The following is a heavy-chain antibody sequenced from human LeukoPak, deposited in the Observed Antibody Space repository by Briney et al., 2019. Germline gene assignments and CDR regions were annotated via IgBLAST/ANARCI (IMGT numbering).Heavy chain of an antibody. Sequence: PGGSLRLSCAASEFTLSTYAMSWVRQAPGKGLEWVSGISGSGGSTYYADSVKGRFTISRDNSKNTLYLQMNSLRAEDTAVYYCAKDPNYYGSGSYYRSLLDYWGQGTLVTVSS. D-gene: IGHD3-10*01. CDR2: ISGSGGST. J-gene: IGHJ4*02. CDR3: AKDPNYYGSGSYYRSLLDY. V-gene: IGHV3-23*01. CDR1: EFTLSTYA.